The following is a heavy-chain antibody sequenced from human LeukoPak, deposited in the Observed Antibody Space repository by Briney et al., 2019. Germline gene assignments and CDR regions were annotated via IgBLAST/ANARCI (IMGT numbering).Heavy chain of an antibody. CDR3: ARPYGDYLYYFDY. CDR2: ISSSSSYI. J-gene: IGHJ4*01. V-gene: IGHV3-21*01. Sequence: GGSLRLFCAASGFTFSSYSMNWVRQAPGKGLEWVSSISSSSSYIYYADSVKGRFTISRDNAKNSLYLQMNSLRAEDTAVYYCARPYGDYLYYFDYWGHGALVTVSS. D-gene: IGHD4-17*01. CDR1: GFTFSSYS.